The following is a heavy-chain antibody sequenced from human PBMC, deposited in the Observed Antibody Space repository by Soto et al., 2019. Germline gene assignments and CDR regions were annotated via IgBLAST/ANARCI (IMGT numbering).Heavy chain of an antibody. CDR2: IGTAGDT. CDR1: GFTFSSYD. V-gene: IGHV3-13*04. J-gene: IGHJ6*02. Sequence: HPGGSLRLSCAASGFTFSSYDMHWVRQATGKGLEWVSAIGTAGDTYYPGSVKGRFTISRENAKNSLYLQMNSLRAGDTAVYYCARDSLLDGSGSPLGGMDVWGQGTTVTVSS. CDR3: ARDSLLDGSGSPLGGMDV. D-gene: IGHD3-10*01.